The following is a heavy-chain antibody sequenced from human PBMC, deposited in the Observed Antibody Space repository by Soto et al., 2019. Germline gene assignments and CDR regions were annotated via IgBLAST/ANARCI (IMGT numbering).Heavy chain of an antibody. CDR3: ARDSHYGSGSYDL. D-gene: IGHD3-10*01. Sequence: KPSETLSLTCTVSGGSISSGGYYWSWIRQHPGKGLEWIGYIYYSGSTYYNPSLKSRVTISVDTSKNQFSLKLSSVTAADTAVYYCARDSHYGSGSYDLWGQGTLVTVSS. J-gene: IGHJ4*02. V-gene: IGHV4-31*03. CDR1: GGSISSGGYY. CDR2: IYYSGST.